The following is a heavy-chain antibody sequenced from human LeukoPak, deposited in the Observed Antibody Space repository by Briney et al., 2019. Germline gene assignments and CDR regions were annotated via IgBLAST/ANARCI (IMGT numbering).Heavy chain of an antibody. CDR1: GGSISSYY. D-gene: IGHD2-2*02. CDR2: IYYSGST. Sequence: SETLSLTCTVSGGSISSYYWSWIRQPPGKGLEWIGYIYYSGSTNYNPSLESRVTISVDTSKNQFSLKLSSVTAADTAVYYCARVSPGYCSSTSCYKVEDYWGQGTLVTVSS. V-gene: IGHV4-59*01. J-gene: IGHJ4*02. CDR3: ARVSPGYCSSTSCYKVEDY.